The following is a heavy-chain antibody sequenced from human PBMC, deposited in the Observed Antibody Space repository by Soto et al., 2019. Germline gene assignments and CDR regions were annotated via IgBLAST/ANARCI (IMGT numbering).Heavy chain of an antibody. J-gene: IGHJ4*02. CDR1: GFTFSSYA. Sequence: QVQLVESGGGVVQPGRSLRLSCAASGFTFSSYAVHWVRQAPGKGLEWVAVISYDGSNTYYADSVKGRFTISRDKSKNTLYLQMNSLRPEDTAVYYCARGDRGGYSSDVDYWGQGTLVTVSS. CDR2: ISYDGSNT. V-gene: IGHV3-30-3*01. D-gene: IGHD6-19*01. CDR3: ARGDRGGYSSDVDY.